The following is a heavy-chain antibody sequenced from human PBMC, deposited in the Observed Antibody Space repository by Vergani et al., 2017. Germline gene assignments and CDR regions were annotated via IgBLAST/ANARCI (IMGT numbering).Heavy chain of an antibody. V-gene: IGHV3-33*01. CDR3: ARGRRTAGPDYYYYGMDV. CDR1: GFTFSSYG. J-gene: IGHJ6*02. CDR2: IGYDGSNK. Sequence: QVQLVESGGGVVQPGRSLRLSCAASGFTFSSYGMHWVRQAPGKGLEWVAVIGYDGSNKYYADSVKGRFTISRDNSKNTLYLQMNSLRAEDSAVYYCARGRRTAGPDYYYYGMDVWGQGTTVTVSS.